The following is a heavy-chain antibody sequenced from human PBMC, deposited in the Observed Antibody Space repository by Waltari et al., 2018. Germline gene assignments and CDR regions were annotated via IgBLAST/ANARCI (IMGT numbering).Heavy chain of an antibody. CDR1: GSSLSSTRYV. D-gene: IGHD1-26*01. CDR2: IHYSGTT. J-gene: IGHJ4*02. CDR3: ARKPIFSGAYYYFDF. V-gene: IGHV4-39*01. Sequence: QLQLQASGPGLVRPSETLSLPCRVPGSSLSSTRYVWGWVRQPPGKGLEWIASIHYSGTTNYDPSLQSRITISVDTSRNQLYLRLNSVAAADTAVYYCARKPIFSGAYYYFDFWGQGTLVTVSS.